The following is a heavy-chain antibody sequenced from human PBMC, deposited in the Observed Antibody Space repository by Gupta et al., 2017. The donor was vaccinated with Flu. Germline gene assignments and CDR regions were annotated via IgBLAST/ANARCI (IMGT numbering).Heavy chain of an antibody. CDR1: GFPFGTYW. D-gene: IGHD2-8*01. Sequence: EVQLVESGGGLVQPGGSLRLSCAASGFPFGTYWMTWVRQTPEKGLEWVDNIRGDGGGILYVDSVKGRFSISRDNTKNSLYLQMNSLRGEDTALYYCARDLSFFESPNGGFDDFDIWGRGTMVTVSS. V-gene: IGHV3-7*01. CDR2: IRGDGGGI. J-gene: IGHJ3*02. CDR3: ARDLSFFESPNGGFDDFDI.